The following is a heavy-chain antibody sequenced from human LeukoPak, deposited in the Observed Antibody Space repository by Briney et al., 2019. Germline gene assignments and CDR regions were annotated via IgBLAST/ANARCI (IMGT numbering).Heavy chain of an antibody. J-gene: IGHJ6*04. Sequence: GGSLRLSCAASGFTFSRYSMNWVRQAPGKGLEWVSSISTSSSYIYYADSVKGRFTISRDNAKNSLYLQMNSLRAEDTAVYYCAELGITMIGGVWGKGTTVTISP. CDR2: ISTSSSYI. CDR3: AELGITMIGGV. V-gene: IGHV3-21*01. CDR1: GFTFSRYS. D-gene: IGHD3-10*02.